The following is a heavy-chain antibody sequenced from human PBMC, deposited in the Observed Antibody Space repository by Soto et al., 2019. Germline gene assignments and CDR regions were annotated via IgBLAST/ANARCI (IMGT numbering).Heavy chain of an antibody. Sequence: SETLSLTCNVSGGSIGRSSYYWAWNRQSPGKGLEWIGSIYYTGSTTYYNPSLKSRVTISVDRAKNQFSLKLTSVTAADTAMYYCVRHSGYSSSWGEFDPWGQGTLVTVSS. CDR2: IYYTGSTT. D-gene: IGHD5-18*01. V-gene: IGHV4-39*01. CDR3: VRHSGYSSSWGEFDP. CDR1: GGSIGRSSYY. J-gene: IGHJ5*02.